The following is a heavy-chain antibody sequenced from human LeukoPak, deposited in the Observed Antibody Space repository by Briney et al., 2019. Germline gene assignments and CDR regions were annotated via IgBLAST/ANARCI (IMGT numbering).Heavy chain of an antibody. J-gene: IGHJ4*02. V-gene: IGHV3-7*04. CDR2: IKQDGSEK. CDR1: GFTLSRHW. D-gene: IGHD2/OR15-2a*01. Sequence: GGSLRLSCAVSGFTLSRHWMSWVRQAPGKGLEWVADIKQDGSEKYYVDSVKGRFTISRDNAKNSLYLQMNSLRAEDTAVYYCARSRISHDYWGQGTLVTVSS. CDR3: ARSRISHDY.